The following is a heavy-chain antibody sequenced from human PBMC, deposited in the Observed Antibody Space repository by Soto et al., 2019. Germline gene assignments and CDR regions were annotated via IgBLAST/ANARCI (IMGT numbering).Heavy chain of an antibody. Sequence: QLQLQESGSGLVKPSQTLSLTCAVSGGSISSGGYSWSWIRQPPGKGLEWIGYIYHSGSTYYNPSLKSRVTISVDRSKTQXSXKXXSVTAADTAVYYCARGGVDYYDSSGYYFSPYYFDYWGQGTLVTVSS. CDR3: ARGGVDYYDSSGYYFSPYYFDY. V-gene: IGHV4-30-2*01. CDR1: GGSISSGGYS. J-gene: IGHJ4*02. CDR2: IYHSGST. D-gene: IGHD3-22*01.